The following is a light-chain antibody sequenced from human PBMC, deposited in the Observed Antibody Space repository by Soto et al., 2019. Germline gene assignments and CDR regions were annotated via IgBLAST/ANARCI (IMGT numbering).Light chain of an antibody. Sequence: SVLTQPPSASGTPGQRVSISCSGSSSNIGSHTVNWYQQLPGSAPKLLIYTTNQRPSGVPDRFSGSKSGTSASLAISGLQSEDEADYYCASWDDSLNGPVVFGGGTKLTVL. J-gene: IGLJ2*01. CDR1: SSNIGSHT. V-gene: IGLV1-44*01. CDR3: ASWDDSLNGPVV. CDR2: TTN.